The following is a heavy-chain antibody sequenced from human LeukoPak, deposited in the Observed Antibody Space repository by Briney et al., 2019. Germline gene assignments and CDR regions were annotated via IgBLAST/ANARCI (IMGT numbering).Heavy chain of an antibody. V-gene: IGHV3-66*01. CDR1: GFTVSSNY. CDR3: AKGGYCSSTSCPYYYYGMDV. J-gene: IGHJ6*02. D-gene: IGHD2-2*01. Sequence: GGSLRLSCAASGFTVSSNYMSWVRQAPGKGLEWVSVIYSGGSTYYADSVKGRFTISRDNSKNTLYLQMNSLRAEDTAVYYCAKGGYCSSTSCPYYYYGMDVWGQGTTVTVSS. CDR2: IYSGGST.